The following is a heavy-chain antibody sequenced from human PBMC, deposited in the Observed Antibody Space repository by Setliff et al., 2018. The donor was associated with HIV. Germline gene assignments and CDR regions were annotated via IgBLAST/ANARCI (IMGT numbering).Heavy chain of an antibody. Sequence: SETLSLTCTIYGGSFSGNHWSWIRQSPGNGLEWIGEVLYNGGTRYNPSLENRVSMSVDTSKNQFPLKLLSVTAADTAVYYCRVWILRDTSDIWGQGTVVTVTS. V-gene: IGHV4-34*12. CDR1: GGSFSGNH. J-gene: IGHJ3*02. CDR3: RVWILRDTSDI. CDR2: VLYNGGT. D-gene: IGHD1-1*01.